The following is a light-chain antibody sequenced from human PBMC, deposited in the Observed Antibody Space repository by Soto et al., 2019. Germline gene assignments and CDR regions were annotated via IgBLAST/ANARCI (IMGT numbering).Light chain of an antibody. J-gene: IGKJ1*01. V-gene: IGKV2-28*01. CDR1: QSLLHSNGYNY. CDR2: LGS. Sequence: DIVMTQSPLSLPVTPGEPASISCRSSQSLLHSNGYNYLDWYLQKPGQSPQLLIYLGSNRASGVPDRFSGSGSGTDFTLKISSVEAEDVGVYYCMQALQTPTFGQGTKVEFK. CDR3: MQALQTPT.